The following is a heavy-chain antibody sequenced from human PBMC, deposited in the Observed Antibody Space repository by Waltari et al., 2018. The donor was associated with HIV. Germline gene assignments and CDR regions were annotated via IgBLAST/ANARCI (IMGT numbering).Heavy chain of an antibody. CDR2: IYYSGST. CDR3: ARDPGYSSDWYVPWYFDL. J-gene: IGHJ2*01. D-gene: IGHD6-13*01. Sequence: QVQLQESGPGLVKPSETLSLTCTVSGGSISSYYLSWIRQPPGKALEWIWYIYYSGSTNYNPSLKSRVTISVDTSKNQFSLKLSSVTAADTAVYYCARDPGYSSDWYVPWYFDLWGRGTLVTVSS. CDR1: GGSISSYY. V-gene: IGHV4-59*01.